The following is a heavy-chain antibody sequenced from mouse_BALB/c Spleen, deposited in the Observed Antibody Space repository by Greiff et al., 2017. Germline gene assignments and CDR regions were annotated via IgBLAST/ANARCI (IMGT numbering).Heavy chain of an antibody. CDR3: AREGLRIYYAMDY. D-gene: IGHD1-1*01. CDR2: ISSGGSYT. Sequence: EVHLVESGGDLVKPGGSLKLSCAASGFTFSSYGMSWVRQTPDKRLEWVATISSGGSYTYYPDSVKGRFTISRDNAKNTLYLQMSSLRSEDTAMYYCAREGLRIYYAMDYWGQGTSVTVSS. J-gene: IGHJ4*01. CDR1: GFTFSSYG. V-gene: IGHV5-6*01.